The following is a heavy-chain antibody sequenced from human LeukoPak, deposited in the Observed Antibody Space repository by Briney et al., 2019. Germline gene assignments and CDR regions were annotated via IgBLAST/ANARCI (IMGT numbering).Heavy chain of an antibody. CDR1: GFTFSNYA. CDR2: ISGSGAST. CDR3: AKDLYYDSSDPIPQFDY. V-gene: IGHV3-23*01. Sequence: GGSLRLSCAASGFTFSNYAMSWVRQAPGKGLEWVSAISGSGASTYYAGSVKGRFTISRDNSKNTLYLQMNSLRVEDTAVYYCAKDLYYDSSDPIPQFDYWGQGTLVTVSS. J-gene: IGHJ4*02. D-gene: IGHD3-22*01.